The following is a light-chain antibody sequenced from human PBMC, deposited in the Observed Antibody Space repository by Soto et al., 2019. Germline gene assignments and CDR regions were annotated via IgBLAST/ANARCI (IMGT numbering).Light chain of an antibody. CDR1: SGSVSSSYY. CDR3: VLYMGRGIWV. CDR2: TTN. V-gene: IGLV8-61*01. Sequence: QTVVTQEPSFSVSPGGTVTRTCGLSSGSVSSSYYPSWYQQTPGQSPRTLMYTTNIRSSGVPDRFSGSILGNKAALTITGAQADDEADYYCVLYMGRGIWVLGTGTKVTVL. J-gene: IGLJ1*01.